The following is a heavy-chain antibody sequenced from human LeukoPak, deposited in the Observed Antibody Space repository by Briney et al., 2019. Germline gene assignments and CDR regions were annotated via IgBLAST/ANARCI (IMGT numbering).Heavy chain of an antibody. Sequence: GGSLRLSCAPSGFTFASHAMTWVRQAPGKGPEWVAGISGSGSNTYHADSVKGRFTISRDNSKNTLYLQMNSLRAEDTAVYYCARVPGSYYVDFDYWGQGTLVTVSS. CDR2: ISGSGSNT. J-gene: IGHJ4*02. D-gene: IGHD3-10*01. CDR1: GFTFASHA. CDR3: ARVPGSYYVDFDY. V-gene: IGHV3-23*01.